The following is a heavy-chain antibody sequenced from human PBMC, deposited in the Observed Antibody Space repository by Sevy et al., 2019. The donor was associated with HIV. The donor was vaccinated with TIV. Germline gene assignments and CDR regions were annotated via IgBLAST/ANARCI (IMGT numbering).Heavy chain of an antibody. CDR2: IYYSGST. Sequence: SQTLSLTCTVSGGSISSGGYYWSWIRQHPGKGLEWIGYIYYSGSTYYNPSLKSRVTISVDTSKNQFSLKLSSVTAADTAVYYCARDHKYHDFWNGYSETNGMDVWGQGTTVTVSS. CDR1: GGSISSGGYY. CDR3: ARDHKYHDFWNGYSETNGMDV. D-gene: IGHD3-3*01. V-gene: IGHV4-31*03. J-gene: IGHJ6*02.